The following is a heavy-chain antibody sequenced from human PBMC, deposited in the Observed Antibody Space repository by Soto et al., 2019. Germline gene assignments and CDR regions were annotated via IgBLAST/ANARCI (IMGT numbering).Heavy chain of an antibody. J-gene: IGHJ2*01. CDR2: IGPYEGVT. V-gene: IGHV1-18*01. Sequence: QVQLEQSGAEVKKPGASVRVSCKASGYSFNDYGMSWVRQAPGQGLEWMGWIGPYEGVTNHAQTFQDRVTMTVDTSTTTADMELRSLRSDDTAIYYCARCYCSVGSCYTCWHFDLWGPGTLVTVTA. D-gene: IGHD2-15*01. CDR1: GYSFNDYG. CDR3: ARCYCSVGSCYTCWHFDL.